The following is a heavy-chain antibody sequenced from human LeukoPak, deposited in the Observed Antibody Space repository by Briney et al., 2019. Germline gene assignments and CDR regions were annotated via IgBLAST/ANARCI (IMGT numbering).Heavy chain of an antibody. CDR3: ARGDTPDY. J-gene: IGHJ4*02. V-gene: IGHV4-30-4*01. D-gene: IGHD5-18*01. CDR2: IYYSGST. Sequence: PSETLSLTCAVSGGSISSDNFYWSWIRQPPGKGLEWIGYIYYSGSTYYNPSLKSRVTISVDTSKNQFSLKLSSVTAADTAVYYCARGDTPDYWGQGTLVTVSS. CDR1: GGSISSDNFY.